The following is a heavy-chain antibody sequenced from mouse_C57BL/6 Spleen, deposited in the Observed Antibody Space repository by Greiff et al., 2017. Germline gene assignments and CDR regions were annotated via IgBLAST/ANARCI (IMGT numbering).Heavy chain of an antibody. V-gene: IGHV1-15*01. J-gene: IGHJ2*01. Sequence: VQLQQSGAELVRPGASVTLSCKASGYTFTDYEMHWVKQTPVHGLEWIGAIDPETGGTAYNQKFKGKAILTADKSSSTAYMDLRSLTSEDSAVYYCTRDDYDYAMDYWGQGTTLTVSS. CDR1: GYTFTDYE. D-gene: IGHD2-4*01. CDR2: IDPETGGT. CDR3: TRDDYDYAMDY.